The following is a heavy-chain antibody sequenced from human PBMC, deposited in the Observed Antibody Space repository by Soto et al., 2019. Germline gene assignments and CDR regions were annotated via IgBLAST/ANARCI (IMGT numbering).Heavy chain of an antibody. V-gene: IGHV1-18*01. J-gene: IGHJ6*02. CDR3: AGFIMVGGWFDPNYYHGMDV. CDR1: GYTFSNYG. D-gene: IGHD6-19*01. Sequence: QVQLVQSGAEVKKPGASVTVSCKTSGYTFSNYGINWVRQAPGQGLEWMGWISGYNGNTNYAQTVQGRDTMTTDTSTAPVYMEVRSLKSDDTAIYYCAGFIMVGGWFDPNYYHGMDVWGQGTTVTVSS. CDR2: ISGYNGNT.